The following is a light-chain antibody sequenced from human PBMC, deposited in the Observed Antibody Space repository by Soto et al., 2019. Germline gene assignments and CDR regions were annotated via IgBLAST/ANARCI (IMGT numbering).Light chain of an antibody. CDR3: QQYGSSPYT. J-gene: IGKJ2*01. Sequence: EIVLTQSPGTLSLSPGERATLSCRASQSVSSSYLAWYQQKPGQAPRLLIYDASSTATGIPDRFSGSGSGTDFTLTISRLEPEDFAVYYWQQYGSSPYTFGQGTKLEIK. V-gene: IGKV3-20*01. CDR2: DAS. CDR1: QSVSSSY.